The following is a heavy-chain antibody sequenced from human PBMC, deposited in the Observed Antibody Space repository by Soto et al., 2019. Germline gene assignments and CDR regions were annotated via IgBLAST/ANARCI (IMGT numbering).Heavy chain of an antibody. CDR1: GYTFTSYD. J-gene: IGHJ6*04. CDR3: ARWPDGYYYCGMDV. CDR2: MNPNSGNT. V-gene: IGHV1-8*01. Sequence: QVQLVQSGAEVKKPGASVTVSCKDSGYTFTSYDINWVRQATGQGREWMGWMNPNSGNTGYAQKFQGRVTMTRNTSISTAYMELSSLRSEDTAVYYCARWPDGYYYCGMDVGGEGTTVTVSS.